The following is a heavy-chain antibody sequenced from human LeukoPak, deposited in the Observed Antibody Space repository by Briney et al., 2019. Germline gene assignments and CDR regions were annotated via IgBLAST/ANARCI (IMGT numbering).Heavy chain of an antibody. CDR1: GGSISSYY. Sequence: SETLSLTCTVSGGSISSYYWSWIRQPAGKGLEWIGRIYTSGSTNYNPSLKSRVTMSVDTSKNQFSLKLSSVTAADTAVYYCARESRGVVVMLQGRSGAFDIWGQGTMVTVSS. J-gene: IGHJ3*02. CDR2: IYTSGST. D-gene: IGHD3-22*01. V-gene: IGHV4-4*07. CDR3: ARESRGVVVMLQGRSGAFDI.